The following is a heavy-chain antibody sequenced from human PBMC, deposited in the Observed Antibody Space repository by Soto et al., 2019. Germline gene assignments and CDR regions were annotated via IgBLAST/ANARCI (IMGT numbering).Heavy chain of an antibody. Sequence: GGSLRLSCAASGFTFRSFTMNWVRQAPGKGLEWVSTISSNSAYIYYTDALRGRFTISRDNAKNSLHLQMNSLRAEDTAVYYCTRDASRDSSARGWFDPWGPGXLVPVYS. D-gene: IGHD6-13*01. CDR1: GFTFRSFT. J-gene: IGHJ5*02. V-gene: IGHV3-21*01. CDR3: TRDASRDSSARGWFDP. CDR2: ISSNSAYI.